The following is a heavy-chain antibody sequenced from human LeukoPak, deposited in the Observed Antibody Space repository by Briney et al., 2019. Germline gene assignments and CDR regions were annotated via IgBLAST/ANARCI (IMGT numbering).Heavy chain of an antibody. D-gene: IGHD3-10*01. J-gene: IGHJ4*02. CDR2: MNPNSGIT. V-gene: IGHV1-8*01. Sequence: GASVKVSCKASGGTLSSYPVSWVRQAPGQGLEWMGYMNPNSGITGFAQKFQGRITMTWDTSISTAYMELNSLRSEDTAVYFCAREPRRFGDWGQGTLITVSS. CDR1: GGTLSSYP. CDR3: AREPRRFGD.